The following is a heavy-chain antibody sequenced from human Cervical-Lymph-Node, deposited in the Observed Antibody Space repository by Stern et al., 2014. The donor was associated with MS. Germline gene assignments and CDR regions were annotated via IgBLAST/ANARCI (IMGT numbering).Heavy chain of an antibody. V-gene: IGHV1-46*01. CDR1: GYTLTSHY. Sequence: VQLEESGAEVKKPGASVKVSCKASGYTLTSHYMHWVRQAPGQGIEWVGIINPSGDSASYAQKFQGRVTMTRDTSTSTVYMELSSLRSEDTAVYYCASGTGSKRPTGNYWGQGTLVTVSS. J-gene: IGHJ4*02. D-gene: IGHD3/OR15-3a*01. CDR3: ASGTGSKRPTGNY. CDR2: INPSGDSA.